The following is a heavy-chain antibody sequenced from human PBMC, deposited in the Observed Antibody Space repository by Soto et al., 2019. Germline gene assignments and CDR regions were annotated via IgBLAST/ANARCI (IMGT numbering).Heavy chain of an antibody. CDR3: ARAQSDTIVVVPAAYGMDV. CDR2: IIPIFGTA. D-gene: IGHD2-2*01. V-gene: IGHV1-69*13. Sequence: GAAVKVSCKASGGTFSSYAISWVRQAPGQVLEWMGGIIPIFGTANYAQKFQGRVTITADESTSTAYMELSSLRSEDTAVYYCARAQSDTIVVVPAAYGMDVWGQGTTVTVS. J-gene: IGHJ6*02. CDR1: GGTFSSYA.